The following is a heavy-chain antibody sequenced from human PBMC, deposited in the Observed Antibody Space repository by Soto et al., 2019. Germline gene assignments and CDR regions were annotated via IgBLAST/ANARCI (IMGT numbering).Heavy chain of an antibody. CDR1: GGTFTRYS. J-gene: IGHJ6*03. V-gene: IGHV1-69*02. Sequence: GASVKVSCKASGGTFTRYSINWVRQAPGQGLEWMGRSIPNVDIAVYAQKFQGRVTITADKSTSTVYMEMSSLRSEDTAVYYCARSEYSGYGNYYYYYMDVWGKGTTVTVS. D-gene: IGHD5-12*01. CDR2: SIPNVDIA. CDR3: ARSEYSGYGNYYYYYMDV.